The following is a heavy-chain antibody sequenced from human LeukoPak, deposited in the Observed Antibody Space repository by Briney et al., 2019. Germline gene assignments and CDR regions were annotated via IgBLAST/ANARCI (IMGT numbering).Heavy chain of an antibody. CDR3: TTDVGYFDF. J-gene: IGHJ4*02. CDR1: GFTFSNAR. CDR2: IKSKTDDETT. V-gene: IGHV3-15*01. D-gene: IGHD1-26*01. Sequence: GGSLRLSCAASGFTFSNARMCWGRHAPGPGLEWGGRIKSKTDDETTDYAAPVKGRFTISRDDSEDTLYLQMNSLKTEDTAVYYCTTDVGYFDFRGQGTLVTVSS.